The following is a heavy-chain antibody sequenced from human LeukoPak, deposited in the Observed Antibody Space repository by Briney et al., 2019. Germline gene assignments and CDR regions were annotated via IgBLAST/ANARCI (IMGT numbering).Heavy chain of an antibody. CDR3: ARARNVDTATDY. CDR1: GGSVSSGSYY. CDR2: IYYSGST. D-gene: IGHD5-18*01. Sequence: PSETLSLTCTVSGGSVSSGSYYWSWIRQPPGKGLEWIGYIYYSGSTNYNPSLKSRVTISVDTSKNQFSLKLSSVTAADTAVYYCARARNVDTATDYWGQGTLVTVSS. J-gene: IGHJ4*02. V-gene: IGHV4-61*01.